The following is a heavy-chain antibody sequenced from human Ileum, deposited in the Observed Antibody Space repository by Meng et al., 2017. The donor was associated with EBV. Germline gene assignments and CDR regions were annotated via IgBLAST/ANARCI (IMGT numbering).Heavy chain of an antibody. CDR3: RNAWCRHDSCSDS. Sequence: NQGGAGLLKPSETLSLTCDVSGGSFSGVYWSWIRQPPGKGLEWIGEINESGDTTYNPAFKSRVTISADTAKKQFALKLNSVTAADTAVYYCRNAWCRHDSCSDSWCQGTLVTVSS. D-gene: IGHD2-8*01. J-gene: IGHJ4*02. V-gene: IGHV4-34*01. CDR1: GGSFSGVY. CDR2: INESGDT.